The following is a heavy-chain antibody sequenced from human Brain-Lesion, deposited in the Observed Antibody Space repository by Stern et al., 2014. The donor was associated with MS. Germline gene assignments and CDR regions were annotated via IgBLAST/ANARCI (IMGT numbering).Heavy chain of an antibody. J-gene: IGHJ5*02. CDR3: AGEEDIRYCSGGSCTGNWFDP. D-gene: IGHD2-15*01. V-gene: IGHV4-39*01. CDR2: IYYSGNT. Sequence: VQLEESGPGLVKPSETLSLTCTVAGGSVSSTSYAWAWIRQPPGKGLEWIGTIYYSGNTYYSPSLQSRLTISLDTSQNQFSLQLRSVTAADTAVYYCAGEEDIRYCSGGSCTGNWFDPWGQGTLVTVSS. CDR1: GGSVSSTSYA.